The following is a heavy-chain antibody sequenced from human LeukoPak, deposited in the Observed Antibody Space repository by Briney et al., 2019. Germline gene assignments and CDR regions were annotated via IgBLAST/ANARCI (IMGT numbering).Heavy chain of an antibody. CDR2: ISGSGGST. CDR3: AKDRFSSGYVRYFDL. V-gene: IGHV3-23*01. J-gene: IGHJ2*01. CDR1: GFPFSSYA. D-gene: IGHD6-19*01. Sequence: GGTLRLSCAASGFPFSSYAMSWVRQAPGKGLEWVSAISGSGGSTYYADSVKGRFTISRDNSKNTLYLQMNSLRAEDTAVYYCAKDRFSSGYVRYFDLWGRGTLVTVSS.